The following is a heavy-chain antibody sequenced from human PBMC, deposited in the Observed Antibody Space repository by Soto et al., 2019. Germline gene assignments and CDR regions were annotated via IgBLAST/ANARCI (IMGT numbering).Heavy chain of an antibody. J-gene: IGHJ4*02. CDR1: GYTFTSYD. V-gene: IGHV1-8*01. CDR2: MNPNT. CDR3: Y. Sequence: QVQLVQSGAEVKKPGASVKVSCKAPGYTFTSYDINWVRQATGQGLEWMGWMNPNTGYAQKFQGRVTMTRNTSISTAYMELSSLRSEDTAVYYCYWGQGTLVTVSS.